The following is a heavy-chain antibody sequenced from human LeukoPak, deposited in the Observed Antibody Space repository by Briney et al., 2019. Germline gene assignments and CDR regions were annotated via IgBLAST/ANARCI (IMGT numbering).Heavy chain of an antibody. V-gene: IGHV3-74*01. D-gene: IGHD3-9*01. CDR3: ARPPDILTGKNWFDP. CDR2: INSDGSIT. CDR1: GFTFSSYW. Sequence: GGSLRHSCVASGFTFSSYWMHWVRQAPGKGLVWVSRINSDGSITDYADSVKGRFAISRDNAKNTLYLQMNSLRAEDTAVYYCARPPDILTGKNWFDPWGQGTLVTVSS. J-gene: IGHJ5*02.